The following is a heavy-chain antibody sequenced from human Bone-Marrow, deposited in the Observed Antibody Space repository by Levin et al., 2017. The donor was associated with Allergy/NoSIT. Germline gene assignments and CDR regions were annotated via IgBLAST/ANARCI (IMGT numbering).Heavy chain of an antibody. CDR2: IDPSDSYS. D-gene: IGHD2-8*02. Sequence: AGGSLRLSCQGSGYKFTSYYIFWVRQMAGKGPELMGRIDPSDSYSIYSPSFEGHVTFSIDKTINTAYLQWNSLRASDTANYYCATSYWGNGWYFDLWGRGTLVTVSS. CDR3: ATSYWGNGWYFDL. V-gene: IGHV5-10-1*01. CDR1: GYKFTSYY. J-gene: IGHJ2*01.